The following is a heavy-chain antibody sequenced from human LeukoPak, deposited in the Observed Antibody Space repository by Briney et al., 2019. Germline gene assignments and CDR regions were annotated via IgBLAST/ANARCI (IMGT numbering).Heavy chain of an antibody. D-gene: IGHD3-3*01. CDR1: GFTFRSYS. V-gene: IGHV3-48*01. Sequence: AGGSLRLSCAASGFTFRSYSMNWVRQAPGKGLEWVSYISSSSSTIYYADSVKGRFTISRDDSKNTLYLQMNSLRAEDTAVYYCAKDVGRYGFWSGLGYWGQGTLVTVSS. CDR2: ISSSSSTI. CDR3: AKDVGRYGFWSGLGY. J-gene: IGHJ4*02.